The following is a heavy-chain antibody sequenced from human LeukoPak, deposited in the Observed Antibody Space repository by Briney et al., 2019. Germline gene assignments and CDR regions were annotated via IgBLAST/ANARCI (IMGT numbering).Heavy chain of an antibody. J-gene: IGHJ4*02. CDR2: IIPIFGTA. Sequence: SVTVSFKAPGGTFTIYGISWVRQAPGQGREWMGGIIPIFGTANYSQKFQGRVTITANESTSTAYMELSSLRSEDTAVYYCARDRSDYSAGYFDYWGQGTLVTVSS. CDR1: GGTFTIYG. D-gene: IGHD4-17*01. V-gene: IGHV1-69*13. CDR3: ARDRSDYSAGYFDY.